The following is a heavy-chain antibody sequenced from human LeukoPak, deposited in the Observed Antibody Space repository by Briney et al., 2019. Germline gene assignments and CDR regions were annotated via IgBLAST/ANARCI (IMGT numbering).Heavy chain of an antibody. Sequence: GGSLRLSCAASGFTFSNHGMNWVRQAPGKGLEWVSGISPSGDITYYADSVKGRFTISRDNSKNTLYLQMNSLRAEDTAVYYCARDSNVVVVAATYSTFDYWGQGTLVTVSS. CDR1: GFTFSNHG. CDR3: ARDSNVVVVAATYSTFDY. CDR2: ISPSGDIT. D-gene: IGHD2-15*01. V-gene: IGHV3-23*01. J-gene: IGHJ4*02.